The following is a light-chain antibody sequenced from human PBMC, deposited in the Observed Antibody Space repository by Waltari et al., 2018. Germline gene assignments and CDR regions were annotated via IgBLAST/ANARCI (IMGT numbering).Light chain of an antibody. CDR2: GAS. CDR1: QTVNNK. CDR3: QQCSNWPLT. J-gene: IGKJ4*01. V-gene: IGKV3-15*01. Sequence: EIVMTQSPATLSVSPGERATLSCRASQTVNNKLAWLQQKPGQAPTLLIYGASTRATGIPARFSGSGSGTEFTLTISSMQSGDFAVYYCQQCSNWPLTFGGGTKVEI.